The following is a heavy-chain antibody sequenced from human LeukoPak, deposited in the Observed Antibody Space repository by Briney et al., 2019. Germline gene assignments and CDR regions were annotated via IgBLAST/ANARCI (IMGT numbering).Heavy chain of an antibody. CDR3: AGSYFYGSGSSPHTPY. J-gene: IGHJ4*02. CDR1: GVSITSSRYY. CDR2: IYYSGST. Sequence: SETLSLTCTVSGVSITSSRYYWGWLRQPPGKVLGWIGSIYYSGSTYYNPSLKSRVSISVDTAKNQFSLTLSSVTAADTAVYYCAGSYFYGSGSSPHTPYWGQGTLVTVSS. V-gene: IGHV4-39*01. D-gene: IGHD3-10*01.